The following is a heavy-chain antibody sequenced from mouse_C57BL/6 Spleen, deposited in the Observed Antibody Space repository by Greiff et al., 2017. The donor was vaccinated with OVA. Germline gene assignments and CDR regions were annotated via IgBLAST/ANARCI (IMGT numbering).Heavy chain of an antibody. D-gene: IGHD2-1*01. CDR1: GFNIKDDY. CDR3: TTRNYYFDY. Sequence: VQLQQSGAELVRPGASVKLSCTASGFNIKDDYMHWVKQRPEQGLEWIGWIDPENGDTEYASKFQGKATITADTSSNTAYLQLSSLTSEDTAVYDCTTRNYYFDYWGQVTTLTVSS. V-gene: IGHV14-4*01. CDR2: IDPENGDT. J-gene: IGHJ2*01.